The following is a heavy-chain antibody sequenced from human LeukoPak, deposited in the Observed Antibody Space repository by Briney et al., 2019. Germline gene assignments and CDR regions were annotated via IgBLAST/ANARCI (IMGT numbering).Heavy chain of an antibody. D-gene: IGHD3-22*01. J-gene: IGHJ4*02. CDR3: ARGLAPTSGYYEGGYYYFDS. CDR2: INHSGST. V-gene: IGHV4-34*01. Sequence: PSETLSLTCTVSGGSISSYYWSWIRQPPGKSLEWIGQINHSGSTNNNPSLKSRVTISVATSKNQFFLELTSVTAADTAVYYCARGLAPTSGYYEGGYYYFDSWGQGILVTVSS. CDR1: GGSISSYY.